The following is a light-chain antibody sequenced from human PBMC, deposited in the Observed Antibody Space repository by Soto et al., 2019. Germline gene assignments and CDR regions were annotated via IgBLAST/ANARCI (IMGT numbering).Light chain of an antibody. Sequence: EIVLTQSPGTLSLSPGERATLSCRASQSVTSSYLAWYQQRPGQAPRLLIYGASSRVTGIPDKFSGSGSGTDFTLTISSLEPEDFEVYYCQQYGSSPYTFGQGTKVDIK. J-gene: IGKJ2*01. CDR1: QSVTSSY. CDR2: GAS. CDR3: QQYGSSPYT. V-gene: IGKV3-20*01.